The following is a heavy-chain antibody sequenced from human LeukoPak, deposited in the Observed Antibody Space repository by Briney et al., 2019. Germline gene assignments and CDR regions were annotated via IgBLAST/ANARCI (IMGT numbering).Heavy chain of an antibody. Sequence: PGGSLRLSCAASGFTFSSYAMSWVRQAPGKGLEWVSAISGSGGSTYYADSVKGRFTISRDNSKNTLYLQMNSLRAEDTAVYYCAKGRGLWFGELLYGYWGQGTLVTVSS. V-gene: IGHV3-23*01. CDR3: AKGRGLWFGELLYGY. J-gene: IGHJ4*02. CDR2: ISGSGGST. D-gene: IGHD3-10*01. CDR1: GFTFSSYA.